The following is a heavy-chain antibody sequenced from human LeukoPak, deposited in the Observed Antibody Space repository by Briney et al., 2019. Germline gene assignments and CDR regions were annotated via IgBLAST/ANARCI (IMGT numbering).Heavy chain of an antibody. CDR1: GGSISSGGYY. J-gene: IGHJ5*02. Sequence: PSETLSLTCTVSGGSISSGGYYWSWIRQHPGKGLEWIGYIYYSGSTYYNPSLKSRVTISVDTSKNQFSLKLSSVTAADTAVYYCARGAEAVDWFDPWGQGTLVTVSS. D-gene: IGHD6-19*01. CDR2: IYYSGST. V-gene: IGHV4-31*03. CDR3: ARGAEAVDWFDP.